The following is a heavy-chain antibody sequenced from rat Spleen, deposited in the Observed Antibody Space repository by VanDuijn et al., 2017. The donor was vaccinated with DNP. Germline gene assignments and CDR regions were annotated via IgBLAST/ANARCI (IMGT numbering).Heavy chain of an antibody. CDR3: TRQGYYSTYVPYYFDY. Sequence: EVQLVESGGGLMQPGRSLKLSCAASGFTFSDYYMAWVRQAPTKGLEWVAYISYDGGSTYYGYSVKGRFTISRDNAKSTLYLQLYSLRSEDASTYYCTRQGYYSTYVPYYFDYWGQGVMVTVSS. V-gene: IGHV5-20*01. CDR1: GFTFSDYY. J-gene: IGHJ2*01. D-gene: IGHD1-2*01. CDR2: ISYDGGST.